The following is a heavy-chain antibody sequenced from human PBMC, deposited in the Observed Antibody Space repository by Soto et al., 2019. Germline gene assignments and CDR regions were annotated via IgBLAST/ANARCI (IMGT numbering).Heavy chain of an antibody. D-gene: IGHD3-9*01. CDR2: IIGSGGST. J-gene: IGHJ4*02. Sequence: PGGSLRLSCAASGFTFSSYAMSWVRQAPGKELEWVSAIIGSGGSTYYADSVKGRFTISRDNSKNILYLQMNSLRAEDTAVYYCAKYDTSSSSFDYWGQGTLVTVSS. V-gene: IGHV3-23*01. CDR1: GFTFSSYA. CDR3: AKYDTSSSSFDY.